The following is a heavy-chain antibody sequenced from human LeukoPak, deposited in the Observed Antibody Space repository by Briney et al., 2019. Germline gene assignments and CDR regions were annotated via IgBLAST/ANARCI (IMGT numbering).Heavy chain of an antibody. CDR1: GFTFRTYT. CDR3: AREYYYDSSGYLDY. D-gene: IGHD3-22*01. CDR2: ISGDSDYI. J-gene: IGHJ4*02. Sequence: PGGSLRLSCATSGFTFRTYTMNWVRQAPGKGLEWLSYISGDSDYIYYADSVKGRFTISRDDAKNSVYLQMSSLRTEDTAVYYCAREYYYDSSGYLDYWGQGTLVTVSS. V-gene: IGHV3-21*05.